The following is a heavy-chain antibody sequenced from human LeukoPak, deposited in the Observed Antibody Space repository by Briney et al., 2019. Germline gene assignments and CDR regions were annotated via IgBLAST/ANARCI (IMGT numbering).Heavy chain of an antibody. Sequence: GGSLRLSCAASGFTFSSFGMSWVRQAPGKGLEWVSAISSTGGTAYYADSVKGRFTISRDDAKNSLYLQMNSLRAEDTAVYYCARSRPRGYCSGGSCYKVYWGQGTLVTVSS. J-gene: IGHJ4*02. CDR3: ARSRPRGYCSGGSCYKVY. D-gene: IGHD2-15*01. V-gene: IGHV3-48*04. CDR2: ISSTGGTA. CDR1: GFTFSSFG.